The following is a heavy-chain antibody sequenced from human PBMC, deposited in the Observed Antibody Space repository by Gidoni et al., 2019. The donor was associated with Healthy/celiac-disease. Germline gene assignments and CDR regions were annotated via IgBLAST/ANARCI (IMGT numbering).Heavy chain of an antibody. V-gene: IGHV5-10-1*03. Sequence: EVQLVQSGAEVKQPGESLRISCKGSGYSFTSYWISWVRQMPGKGLEWMGRIDTSDSDTNYSPSFQGHVTISDDKSISTAYLQWSSLKASDTAMYYCARRIAARWPFDIWGQGTMVTVSS. CDR3: ARRIAARWPFDI. CDR1: GYSFTSYW. D-gene: IGHD6-6*01. J-gene: IGHJ3*02. CDR2: IDTSDSDT.